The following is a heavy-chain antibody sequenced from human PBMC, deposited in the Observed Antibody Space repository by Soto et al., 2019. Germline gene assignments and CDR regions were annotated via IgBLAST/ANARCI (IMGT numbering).Heavy chain of an antibody. V-gene: IGHV5-10-1*01. CDR3: ARLGRLGGVQAY. Sequence: GESLKISCKGSGYSFSNYWITWARQMPGKGLEWMGRIDPSDSYISYSPSFQGHVTISADKSISTAYLQWSSLKASDTAMYYCARLGRLGGVQAYWGQGTLVTVSS. CDR2: IDPSDSYI. CDR1: GYSFSNYW. J-gene: IGHJ4*01.